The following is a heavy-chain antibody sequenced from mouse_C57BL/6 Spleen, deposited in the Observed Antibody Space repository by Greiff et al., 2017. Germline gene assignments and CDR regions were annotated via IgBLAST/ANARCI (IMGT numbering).Heavy chain of an antibody. Sequence: VQLQQSGVELVKPGASVKVSCKASGYTFTSYWMHWVKQRPGQGLEWIGRIHPSDSDTNYNQKFKGKATLTVDKSSSTAYRQLSSLTSEDSAVDYCAIYSGYGSSYWYFDVWGTGTTVTVSS. CDR2: IHPSDSDT. CDR1: GYTFTSYW. V-gene: IGHV1-74*01. D-gene: IGHD1-1*01. J-gene: IGHJ1*03. CDR3: AIYSGYGSSYWYFDV.